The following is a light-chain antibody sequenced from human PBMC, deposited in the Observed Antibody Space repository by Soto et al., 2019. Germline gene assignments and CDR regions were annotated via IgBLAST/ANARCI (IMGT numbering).Light chain of an antibody. Sequence: EIVLTQSPGTLSLSPGERATLSCRASQSVSSSYLAWYQQKPGQAPRLLIYGAYSRATGIPDRFSGSGSGIDFSRTISRLELEDFAVYYCQQYGSYPRFSVGPGTKVYIK. CDR2: GAY. V-gene: IGKV3-20*01. J-gene: IGKJ3*01. CDR3: QQYGSYPRFS. CDR1: QSVSSSY.